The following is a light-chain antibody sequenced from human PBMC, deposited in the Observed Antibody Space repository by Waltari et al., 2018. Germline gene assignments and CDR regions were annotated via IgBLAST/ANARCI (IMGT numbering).Light chain of an antibody. CDR2: EVS. J-gene: IGLJ2*01. CDR3: CSYAGSGSSVV. V-gene: IGLV2-23*02. Sequence: QSALTPPASVSGSPGQSITISCTGTSSDVGNYNLVSWYQQHPGKAPKIIIYEVSQRPSGVSNRFSRSKSRTTASLTISGLQAEDEADFYCCSYAGSGSSVVFGGGTKLTVL. CDR1: SSDVGNYNL.